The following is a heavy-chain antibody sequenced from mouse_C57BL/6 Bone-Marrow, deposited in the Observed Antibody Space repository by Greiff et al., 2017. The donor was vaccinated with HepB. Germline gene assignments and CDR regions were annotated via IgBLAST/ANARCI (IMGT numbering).Heavy chain of an antibody. D-gene: IGHD1-1*01. Sequence: EVQPQQSGAELVRPGASVKLSCTASGFNIKDDYMHWVKQRPEQGLEWIGWIDPENGDTEYASKFQGKATITADTSSNTAYLQLSSLTSEDTAVYYCTPTPYYGSSLAYWGQGTLVTVSA. V-gene: IGHV14-4*01. J-gene: IGHJ3*01. CDR3: TPTPYYGSSLAY. CDR2: IDPENGDT. CDR1: GFNIKDDY.